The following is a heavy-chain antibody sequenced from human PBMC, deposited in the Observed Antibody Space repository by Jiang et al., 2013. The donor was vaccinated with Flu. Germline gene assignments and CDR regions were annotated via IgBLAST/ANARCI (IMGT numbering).Heavy chain of an antibody. V-gene: IGHV4-39*07. CDR3: ASLLYYERAFDI. CDR2: IYYSGGT. CDR1: GGSSSSSGYY. Sequence: LLKPSETLSLTCTVSGGSSSSSGYYWGWIRQPPGQGLEWIGYIYYSGGTYYNPSLKSRVTISVDTSKNRFSLKLSSMSAADTAMYYCASLLYYERAFDIWGQGTMVTVSS. D-gene: IGHD3-22*01. J-gene: IGHJ3*02.